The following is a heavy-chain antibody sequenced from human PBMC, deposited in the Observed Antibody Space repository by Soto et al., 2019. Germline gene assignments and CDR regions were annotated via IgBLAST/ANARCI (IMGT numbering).Heavy chain of an antibody. CDR1: GFTVSSNY. V-gene: IGHV3-53*01. CDR2: IYSGGST. CDR3: ARVQVVAYYGMDV. Sequence: PGGSLRLSCAASGFTVSSNYMSWVRQAPGKGLEWVSVIYSGGSTYYADSVKGRFTISRDNSKNTLYLQMNSLRAEDTAVYYCARVQVVAYYGMDVWGQGTTVTVSS. D-gene: IGHD3-22*01. J-gene: IGHJ6*02.